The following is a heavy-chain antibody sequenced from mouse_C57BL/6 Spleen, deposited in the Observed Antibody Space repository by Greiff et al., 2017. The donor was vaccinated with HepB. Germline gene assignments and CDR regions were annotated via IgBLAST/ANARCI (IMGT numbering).Heavy chain of an antibody. CDR2: ISYDGSN. CDR3: ARDPNYYGSTYFDY. V-gene: IGHV3-6*01. J-gene: IGHJ2*01. CDR1: GYSITSGYY. D-gene: IGHD1-1*01. Sequence: EVQVVESGPGLVKPSQSLSLTCSVTGYSITSGYYWNWIRQFPGNKLEWMGYISYDGSNNYNPSLKNRISITRDTSKNQFFLKLNSVTTEDTATYYCARDPNYYGSTYFDYWGQGTTLTVSS.